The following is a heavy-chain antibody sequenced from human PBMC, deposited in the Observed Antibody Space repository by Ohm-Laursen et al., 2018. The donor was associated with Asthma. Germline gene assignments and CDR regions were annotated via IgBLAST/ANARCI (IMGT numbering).Heavy chain of an antibody. D-gene: IGHD3-16*02. CDR2: INSDGRNM. CDR3: AKVVLMDV. Sequence: SLRLSCTASGFTFSSYAMHWVRQAPGKGLEWVSNINSDGRNMNYADSVKGRFTISRDNAKNSLYLQMNSLRAEDTAVYYCAKVVLMDVWGQGTTVTVSS. J-gene: IGHJ6*02. CDR1: GFTFSSYA. V-gene: IGHV3-48*01.